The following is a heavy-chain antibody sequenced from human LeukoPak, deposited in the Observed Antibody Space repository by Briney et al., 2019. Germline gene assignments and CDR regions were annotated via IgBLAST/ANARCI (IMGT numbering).Heavy chain of an antibody. CDR1: GYTFTSYG. D-gene: IGHD4-17*01. J-gene: IGHJ4*02. CDR3: ARIEWTNFITTVTTRYPAGDY. Sequence: ASVKVSCKASGYTFTSYGISWVRQAPGQGLEWMGWISAYNGNTNYAQKLQGRVTMTTDTSTSTAYMELRSLRSDDTAVYYCARIEWTNFITTVTTRYPAGDYWGQGTLVTVSS. CDR2: ISAYNGNT. V-gene: IGHV1-18*01.